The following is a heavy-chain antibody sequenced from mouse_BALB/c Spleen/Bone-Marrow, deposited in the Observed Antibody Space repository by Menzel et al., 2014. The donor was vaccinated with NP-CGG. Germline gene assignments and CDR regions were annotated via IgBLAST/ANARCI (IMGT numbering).Heavy chain of an antibody. V-gene: IGHV1-54*01. CDR2: INPGIGDI. CDR1: GYAFTNYL. Sequence: QVHVKQSGDELVRPGTSVKVSCKASGYAFTNYLIEWFKQRPGQGLEWIGRINPGIGDIIYNAKFKVKATLTADKSSTTAYMQLSSLTSDDSAVYFCARFTRDYWGQGTTLTVSS. CDR3: ARFTRDY. J-gene: IGHJ2*01.